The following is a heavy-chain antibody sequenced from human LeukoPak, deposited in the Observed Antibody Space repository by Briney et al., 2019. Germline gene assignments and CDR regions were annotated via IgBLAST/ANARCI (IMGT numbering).Heavy chain of an antibody. V-gene: IGHV3-48*04. CDR3: ARVQYQRFLEWLSLDAFDI. D-gene: IGHD3-3*01. Sequence: GGSLRLSCAASGFTFSSYSMNWVRQAPGKGLEWVSYISSSSSTIYYADSVKGRFTISRDNAKNSLYLQMNSLRAEDTAVYYCARVQYQRFLEWLSLDAFDIWGQGTMVTVSS. CDR1: GFTFSSYS. CDR2: ISSSSSTI. J-gene: IGHJ3*02.